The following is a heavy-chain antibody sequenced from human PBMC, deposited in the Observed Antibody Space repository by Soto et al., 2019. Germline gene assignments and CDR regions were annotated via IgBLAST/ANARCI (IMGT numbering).Heavy chain of an antibody. V-gene: IGHV1-69*01. CDR1: GGTFSSYA. CDR3: ARGRLDTAIENWFDP. J-gene: IGHJ5*02. D-gene: IGHD5-18*01. CDR2: IIPIFGTA. Sequence: QVQLVQSGAEVKKPGSSVKVSCKASGGTFSSYAISWVRQAPGQGLEWMGGIIPIFGTANYAQKFQGRVTMTADESTSTAYMALRSLRPEDTAVYYCARGRLDTAIENWFDPWGQGTLVTVSS.